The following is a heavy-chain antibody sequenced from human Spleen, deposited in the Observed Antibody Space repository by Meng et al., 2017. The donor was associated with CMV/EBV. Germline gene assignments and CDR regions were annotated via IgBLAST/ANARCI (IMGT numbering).Heavy chain of an antibody. V-gene: IGHV4-39*07. J-gene: IGHJ4*02. Sequence: QRHESGPGLVKPSPARARTWPVLGGSSSSVDYYWGWIRQPPGKGLEWIGSIYYSGSTYYNPSLKSRVTISVDTSKNQFSLKLSSVTAADTAVYYCARILWFGELQYYFDYWGQGTLVTVSS. CDR2: IYYSGST. D-gene: IGHD3-10*01. CDR3: ARILWFGELQYYFDY. CDR1: GGSSSSVDYY.